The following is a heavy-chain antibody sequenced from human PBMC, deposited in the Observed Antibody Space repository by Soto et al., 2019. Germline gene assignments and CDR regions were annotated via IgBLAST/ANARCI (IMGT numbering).Heavy chain of an antibody. J-gene: IGHJ6*02. CDR2: INQDGTTR. CDR3: ARDNYYYYYGMDV. CDR1: GFTFSDYW. Sequence: GGSLRLSCAASGFTFSDYWMSWVRQAPGRGLEWVANINQDGTTRYYEDSVKGRFTISRDNAKNSLYLQMNSLRAEDTAVYYCARDNYYYYYGMDVWGQGTTVTVSS. V-gene: IGHV3-7*01.